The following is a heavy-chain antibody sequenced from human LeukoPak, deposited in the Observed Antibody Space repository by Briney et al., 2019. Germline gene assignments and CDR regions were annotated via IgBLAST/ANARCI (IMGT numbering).Heavy chain of an antibody. V-gene: IGHV3-23*01. CDR3: AKDFSGRYSNYTFDYYYYGMDV. CDR1: GFTFSSYA. D-gene: IGHD4-11*01. J-gene: IGHJ6*02. CDR2: ISGSGGST. Sequence: GGSLRLSCAASGFTFSSYAMSWVRQAPGKGLEWVSAISGSGGSTYYADSVKGRFTISRDNSKNTLYLQMNGPRAEDTAVYYCAKDFSGRYSNYTFDYYYYGMDVWGQGTTVTVSS.